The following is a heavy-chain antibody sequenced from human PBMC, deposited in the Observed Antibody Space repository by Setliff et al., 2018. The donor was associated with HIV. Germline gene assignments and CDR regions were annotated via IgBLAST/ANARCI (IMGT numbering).Heavy chain of an antibody. CDR1: GYSFSNHW. CDR3: ARDPIGIPDY. Sequence: GESLKISCTGSGYSFSNHWIGWVRQMPGRGLEWVGIIYPQDSDTRYSPSFEGHVTVSRDNAKNSLYLQMNTLRAEDTAVYYCARDPIGIPDYWGQGTLVTVS. J-gene: IGHJ4*02. D-gene: IGHD1-20*01. CDR2: IYPQDSDT. V-gene: IGHV5-51*01.